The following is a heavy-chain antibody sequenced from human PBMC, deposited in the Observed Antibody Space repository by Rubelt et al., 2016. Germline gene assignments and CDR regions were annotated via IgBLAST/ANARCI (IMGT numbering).Heavy chain of an antibody. CDR1: GYTFTGYY. V-gene: IGHV1-2*02. D-gene: IGHD3-10*01. CDR3: ARESVVEEYWNYYYYMDV. CDR2: INPNSGGT. J-gene: IGHJ6*03. Sequence: QVQLVQSGAEVKKPGASVKVSCKASGYTFTGYYMHWVRQAPGQGLEWMGWINPNSGGTNYAQKFQGRVTMTRDTSISTAYMELSRLRSDDTSVYYCARESVVEEYWNYYYYMDVWGKGTTVTVSS.